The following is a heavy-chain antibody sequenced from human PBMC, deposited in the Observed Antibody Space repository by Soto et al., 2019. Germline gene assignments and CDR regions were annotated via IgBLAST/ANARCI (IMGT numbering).Heavy chain of an antibody. Sequence: EVQLLESGVGLVQPGGSLRLSCVASEFTFRSYAMSWVRQAPGKGLEWVSSISYSGERTYYADSVKGRFTISRDNSKNTLYLHMNSLSVDDTSLYFCATVPPGEMATVFQAFDILGQGTMVTVSS. J-gene: IGHJ3*02. CDR2: ISYSGERT. V-gene: IGHV3-23*01. CDR3: ATVPPGEMATVFQAFDI. D-gene: IGHD4-4*01. CDR1: EFTFRSYA.